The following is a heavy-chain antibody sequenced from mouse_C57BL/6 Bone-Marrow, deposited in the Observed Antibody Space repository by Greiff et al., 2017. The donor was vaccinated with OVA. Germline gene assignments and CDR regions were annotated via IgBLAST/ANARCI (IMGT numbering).Heavy chain of an antibody. CDR1: GYSITSGYY. CDR3: ARETITTVLYWYFDV. Sequence: DVKLQESGPGLVKPSQSLSLTCSVTGYSITSGYYWNWIRQFPGNKLEWMGYISYDGSNNYNPSLKNRISITRDTSKNQFFLKLNSVTTEDTATYYCARETITTVLYWYFDVWGTGTTVTVSS. V-gene: IGHV3-6*01. CDR2: ISYDGSN. D-gene: IGHD1-1*01. J-gene: IGHJ1*03.